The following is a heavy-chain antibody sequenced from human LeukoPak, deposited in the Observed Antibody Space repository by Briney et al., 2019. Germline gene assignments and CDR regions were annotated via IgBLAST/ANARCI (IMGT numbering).Heavy chain of an antibody. J-gene: IGHJ4*02. Sequence: PSETLSLTCAVYGGSFSGYYWSWIRQPPGEGLEWIGEINHSGSTNYNPSLKSRVTISVDTSKNQFSLKLSSVTAADTAVYYCASLGGRASYYFDYWGQGTLVTVSS. CDR2: INHSGST. D-gene: IGHD3-16*01. CDR1: GGSFSGYY. CDR3: ASLGGRASYYFDY. V-gene: IGHV4-34*01.